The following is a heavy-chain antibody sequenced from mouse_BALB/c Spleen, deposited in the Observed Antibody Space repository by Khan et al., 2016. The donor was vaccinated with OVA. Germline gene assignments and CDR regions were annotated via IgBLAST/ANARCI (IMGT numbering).Heavy chain of an antibody. V-gene: IGHV5-6-3*01. CDR1: GFTFSSYG. Sequence: EVELVESGGGLVQPGGSLKLSCAASGFTFSSYGMSWVRQTPGKRLEWVATINSNGGSTYYPDSVTGRFTISRDNAKNTLYLQMSSLKSEDTDMXYCARMARSILWARDPSLTVS. CDR2: INSNGGST. J-gene: IGHJ2*02. CDR3: ARMARSIL.